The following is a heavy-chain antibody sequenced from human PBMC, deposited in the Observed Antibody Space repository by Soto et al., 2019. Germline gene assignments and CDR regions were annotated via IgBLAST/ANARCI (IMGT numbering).Heavy chain of an antibody. D-gene: IGHD1-1*01. CDR1: GGSITTSHSY. CDR3: ARRHAWRLAFFDT. Sequence: SETLSLTCSVSGGSITTSHSYWAWIRQPPGKGLEWIGDIYYSGSTYYNPSLKSRVTISVDTSKNQFSLKVSSVTAADTAVYYCARRHAWRLAFFDTWGQGTLVTVSS. V-gene: IGHV4-39*01. J-gene: IGHJ5*02. CDR2: IYYSGST.